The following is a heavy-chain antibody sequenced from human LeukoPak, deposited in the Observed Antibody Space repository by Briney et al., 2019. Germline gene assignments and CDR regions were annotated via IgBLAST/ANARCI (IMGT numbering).Heavy chain of an antibody. CDR1: GFTFSSYS. V-gene: IGHV3-48*01. CDR3: ARSTGHFDY. CDR2: ISSSSSNI. Sequence: GGSLRLSCAASGFTFSSYSMNWVRQAPGKGLEWVSYISSSSSNIYHADSVKGRFTISRDNAKNSLYLQMNSLRAEDTGVYYCARSTGHFDYWGQGTLVTVSS. J-gene: IGHJ4*02.